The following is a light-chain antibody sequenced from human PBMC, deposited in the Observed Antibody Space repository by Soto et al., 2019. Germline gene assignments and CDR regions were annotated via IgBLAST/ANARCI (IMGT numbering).Light chain of an antibody. CDR3: QEYGSSPPT. CDR2: AAS. Sequence: EIVLMQSPGTLSLSPGETATLSCRASQSVSSSYLAWYQQRSGQAPRLLIYAASSRATGIPDRFSGSGSGTDFTLTISRLEPEDFADYYCQEYGSSPPTFGQGTKVEIK. V-gene: IGKV3-20*01. CDR1: QSVSSSY. J-gene: IGKJ1*01.